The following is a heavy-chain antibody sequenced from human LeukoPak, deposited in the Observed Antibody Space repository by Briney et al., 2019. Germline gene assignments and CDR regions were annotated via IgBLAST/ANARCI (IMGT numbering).Heavy chain of an antibody. D-gene: IGHD6-19*01. CDR3: ARHPAGYSSGRDY. CDR1: GGSISGYY. CDR2: IYYSGST. J-gene: IGHJ4*02. Sequence: PSETLSLTCTVSGGSISGYYWSWIQQPPGKGLEWIGYIYYSGSTKHNPSLKGRVTISVDTSKNQFSLKLSSVTAADTAVYYCARHPAGYSSGRDYWGQGTLVTVSS. V-gene: IGHV4-59*08.